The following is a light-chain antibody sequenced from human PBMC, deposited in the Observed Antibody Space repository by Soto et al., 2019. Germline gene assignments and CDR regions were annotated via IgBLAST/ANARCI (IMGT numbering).Light chain of an antibody. CDR1: QSVNNND. CDR3: QQYGSSLYT. V-gene: IGKV3-20*01. J-gene: IGKJ2*01. CDR2: AAS. Sequence: EIVLTQSPGTLSLSPGERATVSCRASQSVNNNDVAWYQQKSGQAPRLLIFAASSRAPGIPGRFSGSGSGADFTLTITRLEPDDFAVYYCQQYGSSLYTFGQGTKLEIK.